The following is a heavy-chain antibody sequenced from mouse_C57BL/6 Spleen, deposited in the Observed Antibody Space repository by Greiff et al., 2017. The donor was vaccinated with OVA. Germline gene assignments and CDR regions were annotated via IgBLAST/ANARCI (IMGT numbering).Heavy chain of an antibody. Sequence: VQRVESGPGLVAPSQSLSITCTVSGFSLTSYAISWVRQPPGKGLEWLGVIWTGGGTTYNSALNSILSISKDNSKSQVFLKMNSLQTDDTARYYGARARSLSTANYCEYWGKGTTLTASS. CDR3: ARARSLSTANYCEY. CDR2: IWTGGGT. J-gene: IGHJ2*01. CDR1: GFSLTSYA. D-gene: IGHD1-2*01. V-gene: IGHV2-9-1*01.